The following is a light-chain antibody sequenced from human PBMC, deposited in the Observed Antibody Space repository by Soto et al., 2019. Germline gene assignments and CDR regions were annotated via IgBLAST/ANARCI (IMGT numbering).Light chain of an antibody. J-gene: IGLJ3*02. CDR3: QTWGTGNWV. V-gene: IGLV4-69*01. Sequence: QLVLTQSPSASASLGASVNLTCTLSSGHSNYAIAWHQQQPEKGPRYLMKLNSDGSHSKGDGIPDRFSGSSSGAERYLTISSLQSEDEADYYCQTWGTGNWVFGGGTKLTVL. CDR1: SGHSNYA. CDR2: LNSDGSH.